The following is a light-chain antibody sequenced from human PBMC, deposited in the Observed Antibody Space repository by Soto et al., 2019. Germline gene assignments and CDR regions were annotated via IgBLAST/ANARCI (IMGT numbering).Light chain of an antibody. CDR1: QSVSRY. CDR2: DAS. Sequence: EIVLKQSPATLSLSPGERATLSCRASQSVSRYLAWYQQKPGQAPRLLIYDASNRATGIPARFSGSGSGTDFTLTSSSLEPEEFAVYYGQQRSNWPRTFGQGTKLEIK. V-gene: IGKV3-11*01. CDR3: QQRSNWPRT. J-gene: IGKJ2*01.